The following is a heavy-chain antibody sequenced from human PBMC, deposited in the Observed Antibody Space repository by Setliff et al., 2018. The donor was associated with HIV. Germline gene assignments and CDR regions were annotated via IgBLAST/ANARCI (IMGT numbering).Heavy chain of an antibody. CDR2: IKSNTDGGTT. Sequence: PGGSLRLSCVASGFTFNSAWMTWVRQAPGKGLEWVGRIKSNTDGGTTDYAAPVKGRFSISRDDSKNTLYLHINSLRIEDTGVYYCSTTAGNSYGSFDYWGQGTLVTVSS. J-gene: IGHJ4*02. CDR1: GFTFNSAW. CDR3: STTAGNSYGSFDY. D-gene: IGHD5-18*01. V-gene: IGHV3-15*01.